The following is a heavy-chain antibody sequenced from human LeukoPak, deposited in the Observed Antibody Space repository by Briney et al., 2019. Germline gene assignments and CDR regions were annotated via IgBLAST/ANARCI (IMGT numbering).Heavy chain of an antibody. J-gene: IGHJ4*02. D-gene: IGHD6-19*01. CDR2: INHSGST. CDR3: ARASGWYSVFRNDY. Sequence: SETLSLTCAVYGGSFSGYYWSWIRQPPGKGLEWIGEINHSGSTNYNPSLKSRVTISVDTSKNQFSLKLSSVTAADTAVYYCARASGWYSVFRNDYWGQGTLVTVSS. CDR1: GGSFSGYY. V-gene: IGHV4-34*01.